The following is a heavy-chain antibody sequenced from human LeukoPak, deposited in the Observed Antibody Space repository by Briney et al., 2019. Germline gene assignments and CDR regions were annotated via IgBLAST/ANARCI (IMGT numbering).Heavy chain of an antibody. CDR1: GYTFINCD. CDR2: MNPKSGNT. D-gene: IGHD3-10*01. J-gene: IGHJ5*02. V-gene: IGHV1-8*01. Sequence: ASVKVSCKASGYTFINCDIHWVRQAPGQGLAWMGWMNPKSGNTGYAQSFQGRVTMTRNASITTAFMELTSLRSEDTAVYYCARVPNVLLWFGESSSDWFDPWGQGTLVTVSS. CDR3: ARVPNVLLWFGESSSDWFDP.